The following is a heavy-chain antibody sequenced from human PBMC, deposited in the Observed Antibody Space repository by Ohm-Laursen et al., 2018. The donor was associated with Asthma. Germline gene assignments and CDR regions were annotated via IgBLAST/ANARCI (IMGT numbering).Heavy chain of an antibody. CDR1: GFTFRSYG. Sequence: SLRLSCSASGFTFRSYGMNWVRQGPGKGLEWVAVISYEARNKSYADSVKGRFTISRDNSKNTLYLQMNTLRAEDTAVYYCARETATGSQNIHYYDLDVWGQGTTVIVSS. CDR3: ARETATGSQNIHYYDLDV. D-gene: IGHD2-15*01. V-gene: IGHV3-30*03. J-gene: IGHJ6*02. CDR2: ISYEARNK.